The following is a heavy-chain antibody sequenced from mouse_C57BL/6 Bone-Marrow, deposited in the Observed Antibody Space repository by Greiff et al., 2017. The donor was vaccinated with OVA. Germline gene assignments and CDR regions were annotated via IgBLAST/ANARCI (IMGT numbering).Heavy chain of an antibody. J-gene: IGHJ2*01. V-gene: IGHV1-59*01. Sequence: VQLQQPGAELVRPGTSVKLSCKASGYTFTSYWMHWVQQRPGQGLEWIGVIDPSDSYTNYNQKFKGKATLTVDTSSSTAYMQLSSLTSEDAAVYYCARGVWGGNYWGQGTTLTVSS. CDR1: GYTFTSYW. CDR2: IDPSDSYT. CDR3: ARGVWGGNY. D-gene: IGHD4-1*01.